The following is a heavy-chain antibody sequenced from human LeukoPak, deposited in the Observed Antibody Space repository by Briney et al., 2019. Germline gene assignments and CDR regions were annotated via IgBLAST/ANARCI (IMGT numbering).Heavy chain of an antibody. CDR1: GGSFSGYY. J-gene: IGHJ5*02. CDR2: FIHSGST. D-gene: IGHD6-13*01. V-gene: IGHV4-34*12. CDR3: ALRTKTGYSSSWYLS. Sequence: SETLSLSCAVSGGSFSGYYWSWLRQPPGKGLEWIGEFIHSGSTNYNSSLKTRVTISVDTSKNQFSLKLSSVTAADPAVYYCALRTKTGYSSSWYLSWGQGTLVTVSS.